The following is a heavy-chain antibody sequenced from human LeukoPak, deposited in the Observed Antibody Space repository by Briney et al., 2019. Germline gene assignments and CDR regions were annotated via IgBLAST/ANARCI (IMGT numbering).Heavy chain of an antibody. D-gene: IGHD3-3*01. J-gene: IGHJ6*03. CDR3: ARMQLFGLGNYYYYYMDV. V-gene: IGHV3-48*01. Sequence: GGSLRLSCAASGFTFGSYSMNWVRQAPGKGLEWISYISSGSRTIYYADSVEGRFTVSRDNAKNSLYLQMNSLRVEDTAVYYCARMQLFGLGNYYYYYMDVWGKGTTVTVSS. CDR1: GFTFGSYS. CDR2: ISSGSRTI.